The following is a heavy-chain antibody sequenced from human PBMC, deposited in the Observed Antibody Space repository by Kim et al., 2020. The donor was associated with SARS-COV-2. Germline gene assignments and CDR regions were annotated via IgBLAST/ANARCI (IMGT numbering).Heavy chain of an antibody. Sequence: GGSLRLSCAASGFTFSSYWMSWVRQAPGKGLEWVANIKQDGSEKYYVDSVKGRFTISRDNAKNSLYLQMNSLRAEDTAVYYCARDRSMVRGAYGMDVWGQGTTVTVSS. CDR1: GFTFSSYW. V-gene: IGHV3-7*03. D-gene: IGHD3-10*01. CDR2: IKQDGSEK. J-gene: IGHJ6*02. CDR3: ARDRSMVRGAYGMDV.